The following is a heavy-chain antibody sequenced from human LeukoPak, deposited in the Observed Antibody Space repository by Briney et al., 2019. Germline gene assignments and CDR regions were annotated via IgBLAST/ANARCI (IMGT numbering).Heavy chain of an antibody. Sequence: TSETLSLTCTVSGGSISTSNYYWGWIRQPPGKGLEWIGNIFYSGSTYYSPSLRSRVTISLDTSKNQFSLKLSSVTAADTAVYYCARGGTMVRGVSNFDYWGQGTLVTVSS. CDR1: GGSISTSNYY. V-gene: IGHV4-39*07. CDR3: ARGGTMVRGVSNFDY. D-gene: IGHD3-10*01. J-gene: IGHJ4*02. CDR2: IFYSGST.